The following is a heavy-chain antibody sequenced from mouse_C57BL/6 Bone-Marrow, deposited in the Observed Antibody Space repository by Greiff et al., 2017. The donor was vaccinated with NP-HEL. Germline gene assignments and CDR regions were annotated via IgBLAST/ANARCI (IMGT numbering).Heavy chain of an antibody. CDR2: IDPSDSYT. CDR3: AREGTTVVAKDYFDY. CDR1: GYTFTSYW. J-gene: IGHJ2*01. V-gene: IGHV1-69*01. D-gene: IGHD1-1*01. Sequence: VQLQQPGAELVMPGASVKLSCKASGYTFTSYWMHWVKQRPGQGLEWIGEIDPSDSYTNYNQKFKGKSTLTVDKSSSTAYMQLSSLTSEDSAVYYCAREGTTVVAKDYFDYWGQGTTLTVSS.